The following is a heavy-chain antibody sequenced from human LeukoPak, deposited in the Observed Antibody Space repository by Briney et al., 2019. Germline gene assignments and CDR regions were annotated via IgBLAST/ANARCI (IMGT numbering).Heavy chain of an antibody. V-gene: IGHV3-7*01. CDR2: IKQDGSDK. Sequence: PGGSLRLSCVGSGFTFNKYWRSWVRQAPGKGLEWMANIKQDGSDKYYVDSVKGRFTISRDNAKNSLYLQMNSLRAEDTAVYYCGGSGGSAYNWFDPWGQGTLVTVSS. CDR3: GGSGGSAYNWFDP. CDR1: GFTFNKYW. J-gene: IGHJ5*02. D-gene: IGHD2-15*01.